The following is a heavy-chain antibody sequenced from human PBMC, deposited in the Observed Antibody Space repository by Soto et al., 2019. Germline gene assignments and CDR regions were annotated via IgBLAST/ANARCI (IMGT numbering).Heavy chain of an antibody. V-gene: IGHV1-3*01. Sequence: ASVKVSCKASGYTFTSYAMHWVRQAPGQRLEWMGWINAGNGNTKYSQKFQGRVTITRDTSASTAYMELSSLRSEDTAVYYCARVVGPNGYNWNDGAYWFDPWGQGTLVTVSS. CDR1: GYTFTSYA. D-gene: IGHD1-1*01. CDR2: INAGNGNT. J-gene: IGHJ5*02. CDR3: ARVVGPNGYNWNDGAYWFDP.